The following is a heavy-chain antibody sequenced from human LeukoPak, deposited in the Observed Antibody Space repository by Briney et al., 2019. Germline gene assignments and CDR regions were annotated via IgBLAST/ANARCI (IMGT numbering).Heavy chain of an antibody. CDR1: GYTLTELS. J-gene: IGHJ3*02. CDR3: ATSRPYNGYDLAAFDI. V-gene: IGHV1-24*01. D-gene: IGHD5-12*01. CDR2: FDPEDGET. Sequence: ASVKVSCKVSGYTLTELSMHWVRQAPGKGLEWMGGFDPEDGETIYAQKFQGRVTMTEDTSTDTAYMELSSLRSEDTAVYYCATSRPYNGYDLAAFDIWGQGTMVTVSS.